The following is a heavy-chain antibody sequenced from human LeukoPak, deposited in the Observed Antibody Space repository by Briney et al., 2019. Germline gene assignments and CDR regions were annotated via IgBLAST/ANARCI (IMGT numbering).Heavy chain of an antibody. CDR1: GFSFTSNG. D-gene: IGHD1-1*01. CDR2: ISGNGLST. CDR3: AKTGQLDS. V-gene: IGHV3-23*01. Sequence: WGSLRLSCAASGFSFTSNGMTWVRQAPGKGLEWVSTISGNGLSTWYADSVKGRFTISRDTSKNTLSLQMNTLRAEDTAVYYCAKTGQLDSWGQGTLVTVSS. J-gene: IGHJ4*02.